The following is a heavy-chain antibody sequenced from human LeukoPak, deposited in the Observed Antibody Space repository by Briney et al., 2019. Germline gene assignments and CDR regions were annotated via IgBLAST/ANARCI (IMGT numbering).Heavy chain of an antibody. CDR3: AKARGFAEFDY. CDR2: ISGSGDTT. Sequence: GGSLKLSCAASGFTFSNYAMSWVRQAPGKGLEWVSAISGSGDTTYYADSVKGRFTISRDNSKNTLYLQMNSLRAEDTALYFCAKARGFAEFDYWGQGTLVTVSS. D-gene: IGHD3-10*01. CDR1: GFTFSNYA. J-gene: IGHJ4*02. V-gene: IGHV3-23*01.